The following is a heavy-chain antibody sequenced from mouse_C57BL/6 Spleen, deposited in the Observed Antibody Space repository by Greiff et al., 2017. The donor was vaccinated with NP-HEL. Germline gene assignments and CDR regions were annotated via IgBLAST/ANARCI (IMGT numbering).Heavy chain of an antibody. J-gene: IGHJ1*03. D-gene: IGHD2-5*01. V-gene: IGHV1-52*01. CDR2: IDPSDSET. CDR3: ARRPYSNYDWYFDV. CDR1: GYTFTSYW. Sequence: QVQLQQPGAELVRPGSSVKLSCKASGYTFTSYWMHWVKQRPIQGLEWIGNIDPSDSETHYNQKFKDKATLTVDKSSSTAYMQLSSLTSEDSAVYYGARRPYSNYDWYFDVWGTGTTVTVSS.